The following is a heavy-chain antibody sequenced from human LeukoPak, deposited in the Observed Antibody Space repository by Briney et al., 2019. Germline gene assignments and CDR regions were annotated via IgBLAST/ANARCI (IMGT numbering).Heavy chain of an antibody. J-gene: IGHJ4*02. CDR1: GFTFSNYA. CDR3: AKDYSGSYYALDY. V-gene: IGHV3-23*01. CDR2: ISGGGEST. D-gene: IGHD1-26*01. Sequence: PGGSLRLSCAASGFTFSNYAMSWVRQAPGKGLEWVSTISGGGESTYYAGSVKGQFTISRDNSKNMLYLQMNSLRAEDTAEFYCAKDYSGSYYALDYWGQGTLVTVSS.